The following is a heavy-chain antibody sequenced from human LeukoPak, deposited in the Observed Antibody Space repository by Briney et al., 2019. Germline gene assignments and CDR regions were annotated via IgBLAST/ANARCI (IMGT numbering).Heavy chain of an antibody. D-gene: IGHD3-22*01. CDR3: AKGTMIVVLEGY. CDR1: GFTFSSYA. Sequence: GGSLRLSCAASGFTFSSYAMNWVRQAPGKGLEWVSGISGSGLSIYYADSVRGRFTISRDNSKNTLYLQMNSLRAEDTAVYYCAKGTMIVVLEGYWGQGTLVTVSS. CDR2: ISGSGLSI. J-gene: IGHJ4*02. V-gene: IGHV3-23*01.